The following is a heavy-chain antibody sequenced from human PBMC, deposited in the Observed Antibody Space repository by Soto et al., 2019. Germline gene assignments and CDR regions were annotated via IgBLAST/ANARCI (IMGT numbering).Heavy chain of an antibody. D-gene: IGHD3-22*01. CDR2: ISTSGKDT. CDR1: GFSVSSQG. V-gene: IGHV3-23*01. Sequence: GGSLRLSCAASGFSVSSQGMTWVRQAPGKGLEWVSVISTSGKDTFYADSVKGRFTISRDNSNNVLYLQMNSLRAEDTAIYYCAKGNLYNFFSGYDYWGQGPLVTVSS. CDR3: AKGNLYNFFSGYDY. J-gene: IGHJ4*02.